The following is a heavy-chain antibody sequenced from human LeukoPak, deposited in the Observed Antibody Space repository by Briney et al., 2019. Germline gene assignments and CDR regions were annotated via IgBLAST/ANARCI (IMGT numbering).Heavy chain of an antibody. J-gene: IGHJ4*02. V-gene: IGHV3-23*01. D-gene: IGHD6-13*01. Sequence: GGSPRLSCAASGFTFSSYAMSWVRQAPGKGLEWVSAISGSGGSTYYADSVKGRFTISRDNSKNTLYLQMNSLRAEDTAVYYCARGMVAADGYFDYWGQGTLVTVSS. CDR2: ISGSGGST. CDR1: GFTFSSYA. CDR3: ARGMVAADGYFDY.